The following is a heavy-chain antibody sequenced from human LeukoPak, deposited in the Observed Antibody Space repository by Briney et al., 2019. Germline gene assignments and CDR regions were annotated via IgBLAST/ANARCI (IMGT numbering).Heavy chain of an antibody. J-gene: IGHJ5*02. CDR3: AKPRLKCSSTSCYALTWFDP. D-gene: IGHD2-2*01. CDR1: GYTFTGYY. CDR2: INPNSGGT. V-gene: IGHV1-2*02. Sequence: WASVKVSCKASGYTFTGYYMHWVRQAPGQGLEWMGWINPNSGGTNYAQKFQGRVTMTRDTSISTAYMELSRLRSDDTAVYYCAKPRLKCSSTSCYALTWFDPWGQGTLVTVSS.